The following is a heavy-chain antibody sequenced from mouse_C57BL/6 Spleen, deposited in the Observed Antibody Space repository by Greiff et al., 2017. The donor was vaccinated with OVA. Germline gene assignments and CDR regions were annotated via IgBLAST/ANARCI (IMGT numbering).Heavy chain of an antibody. CDR3: ARSVYYDYDGVPYYFDY. D-gene: IGHD2-4*01. CDR2: IHPNSGST. V-gene: IGHV1-64*01. J-gene: IGHJ2*01. CDR1: GYTFTSYW. Sequence: VQLQQPGAELVKPGASVKLSCKASGYTFTSYWMHWVKQRPGQGLEWIGMIHPNSGSTNYNEKFKSKATLTVDKSSSTAYMQLSSLTSEDSAVYYCARSVYYDYDGVPYYFDYWGQGTTLTVSS.